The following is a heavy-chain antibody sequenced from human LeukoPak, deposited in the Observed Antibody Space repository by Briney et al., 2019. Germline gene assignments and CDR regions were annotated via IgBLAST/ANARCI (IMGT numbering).Heavy chain of an antibody. CDR1: GFTFSNYG. CDR2: ISYDGSNK. CDR3: ARAPRG. Sequence: GGSLRLSCAASGFTFSNYGMHWVRQAPGKGLEWVAVISYDGSNKYYADSVKGRFTISRDNAKNSLYLQMNSLRAEDTAVYYCARAPRGWGQGTLVTVSS. V-gene: IGHV3-30*03. J-gene: IGHJ4*02.